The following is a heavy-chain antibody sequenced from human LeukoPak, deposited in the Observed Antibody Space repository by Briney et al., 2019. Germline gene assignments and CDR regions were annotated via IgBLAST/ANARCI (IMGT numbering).Heavy chain of an antibody. CDR3: AKDKGLAARPYYFDY. Sequence: GGSLRLSCAASGFTFSSYAMSWVRQAPGKGLEWVSAISGSGVSTYYADSVKGRFTISRDNSKNTLYLQMNSLRAEDTAVYYCAKDKGLAARPYYFDYWGQGTLVTVSS. CDR1: GFTFSSYA. V-gene: IGHV3-23*01. J-gene: IGHJ4*02. D-gene: IGHD6-6*01. CDR2: ISGSGVST.